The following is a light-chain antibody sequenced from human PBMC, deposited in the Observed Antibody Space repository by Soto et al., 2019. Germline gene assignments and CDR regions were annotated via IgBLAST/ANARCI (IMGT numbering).Light chain of an antibody. CDR3: QQHDSLPLT. V-gene: IGKV1-33*01. J-gene: IGKJ4*01. CDR1: QDIGNY. Sequence: DIQMTQSQSSLSASVGDRVTVTCRASQDIGNYLCWYQQRLGKAPKLLIYDASYLEAGVPSRFSGSGSGTDFTFTISSLQPEDFATYYCQQHDSLPLTFGGGTKVDIK. CDR2: DAS.